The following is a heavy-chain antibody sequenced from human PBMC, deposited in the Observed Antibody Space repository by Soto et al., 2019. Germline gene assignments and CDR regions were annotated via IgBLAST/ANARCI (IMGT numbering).Heavy chain of an antibody. D-gene: IGHD3-10*01. J-gene: IGHJ3*02. CDR2: IYYRGST. CDR3: ARRYGSAFDI. V-gene: IGHV4-59*01. Sequence: QVQLQESGPGLVKPSETLSLTCTVSGGSISSYYWSRIRQPPGKGLEWIGYIYYRGSTNYNPSLKSRVTISVDTSMSQFSLKLSSVTAADTAVYFCARRYGSAFDIWGQGTMVTVSS. CDR1: GGSISSYY.